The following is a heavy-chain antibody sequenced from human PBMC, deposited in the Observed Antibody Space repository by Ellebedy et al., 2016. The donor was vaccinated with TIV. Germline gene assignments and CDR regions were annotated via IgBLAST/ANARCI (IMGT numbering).Heavy chain of an antibody. Sequence: GGSLRLXCTASGFTFDDYAMNWFRQAPGKGLEWVGFLRNRAYGGTAEYAASVKGRFTFSKDDSKTIAYLQMNSLKAEDTAVYYCTRSRGSFDIWGPGTMVTVSS. V-gene: IGHV3-49*03. CDR1: GFTFDDYA. D-gene: IGHD3-10*01. J-gene: IGHJ3*02. CDR3: TRSRGSFDI. CDR2: LRNRAYGGTA.